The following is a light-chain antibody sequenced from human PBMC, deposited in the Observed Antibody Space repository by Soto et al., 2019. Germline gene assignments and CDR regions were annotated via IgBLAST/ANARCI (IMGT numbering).Light chain of an antibody. CDR2: KAS. CDR3: QQYNSYSMYT. J-gene: IGKJ2*01. CDR1: QSISSW. V-gene: IGKV1-5*03. Sequence: DIQMTQSPSTLSASVGDRVTITCRDSQSISSWLAWYQQKPGKAPKLLIYKASSLESGVPSRFSGSGSGTESTLTISSLQPDDFATYYCQQYNSYSMYTFGQGTKLEIK.